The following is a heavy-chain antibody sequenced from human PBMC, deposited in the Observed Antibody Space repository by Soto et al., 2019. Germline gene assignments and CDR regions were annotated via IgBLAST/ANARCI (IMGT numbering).Heavy chain of an antibody. Sequence: GGSLGLSFAALWLTLRGYAMSWVRQAPGMGLEWVSTINTSGCSTYYADSVKGRFTISRDNSKNTLYLQMNSLRPEDTAVYYFAKFYGGKSAHTYTIDPWGQGTLVTVSS. CDR3: AKFYGGKSAHTYTIDP. D-gene: IGHD2-15*01. CDR1: WLTLRGYA. CDR2: INTSGCST. J-gene: IGHJ5*02. V-gene: IGHV3-23*01.